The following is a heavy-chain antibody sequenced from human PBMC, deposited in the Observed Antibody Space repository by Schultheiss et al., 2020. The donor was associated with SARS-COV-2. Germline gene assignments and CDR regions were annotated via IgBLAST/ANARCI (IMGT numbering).Heavy chain of an antibody. J-gene: IGHJ4*02. D-gene: IGHD1-26*01. Sequence: SETLSLTCTVSGGSISSSSYYWSWIRQPPGKGLEWIGEINHSGSTNYNPSLKSRVTISVDTSKNQFSLKLSSVTAADTAVYYCARVSRELLPPFDYFDYWGQGTLVTVSS. V-gene: IGHV4-39*07. CDR3: ARVSRELLPPFDYFDY. CDR1: GGSISSSSYY. CDR2: INHSGST.